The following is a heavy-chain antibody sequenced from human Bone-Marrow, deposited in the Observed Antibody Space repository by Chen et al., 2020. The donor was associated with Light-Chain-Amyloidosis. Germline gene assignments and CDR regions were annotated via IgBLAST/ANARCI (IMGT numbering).Heavy chain of an antibody. Sequence: QVQLVQSGAEVKKPGASVKVPCKASGYTFTGYYMHWVRQAPGQGLEWMGWINPNSGGTNYAQKFQGRVTMTRDTSISTAYMELSRLRSDDTAVYYCARDPSGVFWSGYYYLDYWGQGTLVTVSS. CDR2: INPNSGGT. J-gene: IGHJ4*02. CDR3: ARDPSGVFWSGYYYLDY. D-gene: IGHD3-3*01. V-gene: IGHV1-2*02. CDR1: GYTFTGYY.